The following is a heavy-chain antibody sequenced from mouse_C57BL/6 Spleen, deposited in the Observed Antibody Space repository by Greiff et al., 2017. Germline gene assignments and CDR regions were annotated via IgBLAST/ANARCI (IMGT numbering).Heavy chain of an antibody. V-gene: IGHV2-2*01. Sequence: LQESGPGLVQPSQSLSITCTVSGFSLTSYGVHWVRQSPGKGLEWLGVIWSGGSTDYNAAFISRLSISKDNSKSQVFFKMNSLQADDTAIYYCARGGTGTFYWYFDVWGTGTTVTVSS. J-gene: IGHJ1*03. D-gene: IGHD4-1*01. CDR3: ARGGTGTFYWYFDV. CDR1: GFSLTSYG. CDR2: IWSGGST.